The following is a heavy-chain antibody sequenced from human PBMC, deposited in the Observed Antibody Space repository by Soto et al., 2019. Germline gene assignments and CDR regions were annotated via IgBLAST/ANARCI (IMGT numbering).Heavy chain of an antibody. CDR1: GGSISSSSYY. J-gene: IGHJ4*02. CDR2: IYYSGST. V-gene: IGHV4-39*01. Sequence: ASETLSLTCTVSGGSISSSSYYWGWIRQPPGKGLEWIGSIYYSGSTYYNPSLKSRVTISVDTSKNQFSLKLSSVTAADTAVYYSARLNSHYFDYWGQGTLVTVSS. CDR3: ARLNSHYFDY.